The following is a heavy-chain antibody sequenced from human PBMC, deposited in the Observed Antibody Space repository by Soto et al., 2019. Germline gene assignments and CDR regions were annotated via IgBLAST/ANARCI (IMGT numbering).Heavy chain of an antibody. CDR1: GITLSSYA. J-gene: IGHJ4*02. CDR3: AKGQNSGTYRFYFDY. V-gene: IGHV3-23*01. D-gene: IGHD1-26*01. CDR2: ISASGGST. Sequence: GGSLRLSCAASGITLSSYAMSWVRQAPGKGPEWVSGISASGGSTSYADSVKGRFTISRDNSRNTLYLQMNSLRADDTAVYHCAKGQNSGTYRFYFDYWGQGALVTVSS.